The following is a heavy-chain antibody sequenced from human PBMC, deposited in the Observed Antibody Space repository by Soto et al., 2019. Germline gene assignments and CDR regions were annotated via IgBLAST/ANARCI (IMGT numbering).Heavy chain of an antibody. Sequence: SETLSLTCSVSGFAISRGYYWSWVRQPPGKGLEWIGSIYPSVSSYHNPSLATRLGLSIDASKNQFTLNLTSVTAADTALCFCAREKVGTTFFDTWGQGIQVTVSS. CDR3: AREKVGTTFFDT. V-gene: IGHV4-38-2*02. J-gene: IGHJ4*02. CDR2: IYPSVSS. D-gene: IGHD2-21*02. CDR1: GFAISRGYY.